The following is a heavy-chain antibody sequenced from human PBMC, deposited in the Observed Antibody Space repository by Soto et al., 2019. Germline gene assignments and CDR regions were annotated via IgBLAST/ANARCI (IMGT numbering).Heavy chain of an antibody. CDR2: IYYSGST. V-gene: IGHV4-59*08. J-gene: IGHJ3*02. Sequence: SETLSLTCTVSGGSISSYYWSWIRQPPGKGLEWIGYIYYSGSTNYNPSLKSRVTISVDTSKNQFSLKLSSVSAADTAVYYCARGGLFQPRGFVIWGQGTMVTVSS. D-gene: IGHD3-3*01. CDR1: GGSISSYY. CDR3: ARGGLFQPRGFVI.